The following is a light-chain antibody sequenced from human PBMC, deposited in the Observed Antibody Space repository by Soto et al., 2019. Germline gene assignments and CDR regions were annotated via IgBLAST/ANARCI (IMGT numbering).Light chain of an antibody. J-gene: IGKJ2*01. Sequence: EMVLTQSPGTLSLSPGERATLSCRASQSVRSSYLAWYQQKPRQAPRLLIYGASSRPTGIPDRFGGIGSGTDFTLCISRLEPEDFALYYRQQYGSAPRPVGQGNKLEIK. CDR3: QQYGSAPRP. CDR2: GAS. V-gene: IGKV3-20*01. CDR1: QSVRSSY.